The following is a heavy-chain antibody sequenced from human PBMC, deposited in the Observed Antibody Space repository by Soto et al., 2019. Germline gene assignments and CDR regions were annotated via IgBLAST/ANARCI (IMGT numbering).Heavy chain of an antibody. Sequence: QITLKESGPTLVKPTQTLTLTCTSSGFSLGTSGVGVGWIRQPPGKALESLALIYWDNDRRYNPSLKSRLAITKDTSKNQVVLTMTNVDPVDTATYYCAHRRGGYNWDDGDFDYWGPGTLVTVSS. J-gene: IGHJ4*02. CDR1: GFSLGTSGVG. V-gene: IGHV2-5*02. CDR2: IYWDNDR. D-gene: IGHD1-20*01. CDR3: AHRRGGYNWDDGDFDY.